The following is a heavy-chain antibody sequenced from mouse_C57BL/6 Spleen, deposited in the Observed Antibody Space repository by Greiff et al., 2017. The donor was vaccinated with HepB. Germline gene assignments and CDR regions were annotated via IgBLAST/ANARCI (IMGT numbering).Heavy chain of an antibody. CDR2: IWSGGST. J-gene: IGHJ3*01. CDR1: GFSLTSYG. Sequence: QVQLKQSGPGLVQPSQSLSITCTVSGFSLTSYGVHWVRQSPGKGLEWLGVIWSGGSTDYNAAFISRLSISKDNSKSQVFFKMNSLQADDTALYYCARKEFAYWGQGTLVTVSA. CDR3: ARKEFAY. V-gene: IGHV2-2*01.